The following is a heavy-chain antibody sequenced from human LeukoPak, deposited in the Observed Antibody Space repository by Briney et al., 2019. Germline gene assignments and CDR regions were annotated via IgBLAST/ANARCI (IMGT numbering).Heavy chain of an antibody. CDR3: ARLPPSSGSALGL. CDR2: VYPGDSDT. D-gene: IGHD6-19*01. Sequence: GESLKISCKASGYSFTTYWIAWVRQLPGKGLECMGIVYPGDSDTRYRSSFEGHVTISADKTITPAYLEWSSLKASDTGMYYCARLPPSSGSALGLWGQGTRVTVSS. V-gene: IGHV5-51*01. J-gene: IGHJ5*02. CDR1: GYSFTTYW.